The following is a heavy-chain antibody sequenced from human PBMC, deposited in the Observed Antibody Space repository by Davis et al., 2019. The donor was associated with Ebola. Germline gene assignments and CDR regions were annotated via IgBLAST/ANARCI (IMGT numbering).Heavy chain of an antibody. CDR1: GFTFTNTG. V-gene: IGHV3-48*02. Sequence: GESLKISCVVSGFTFTNTGMSWVRQAPGKGLEWVSYISSSSTTIYYADSVKGRFTISRDNAKNALYLQMNSLRDEDTAVYYCARAGMVQGVITKWDGYWGQGTLVTVSS. CDR2: ISSSSTTI. D-gene: IGHD3-10*01. CDR3: ARAGMVQGVITKWDGY. J-gene: IGHJ4*02.